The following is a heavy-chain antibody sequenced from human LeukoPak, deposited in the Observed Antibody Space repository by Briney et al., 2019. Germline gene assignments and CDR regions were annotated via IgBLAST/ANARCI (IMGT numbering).Heavy chain of an antibody. CDR1: GGSISSYY. V-gene: IGHV4-4*07. CDR2: IYTSGST. Sequence: SETLSLTCTVSGGSISSYYWSWIRQPAGKGLEWIGRIYTSGSTNYNPSLKSRVTMSVDTSKNQFSLKLSSVTAADTAVYYCAKDQSYDFWSGYYPPGGYFDYWGQGTLVTVSS. CDR3: AKDQSYDFWSGYYPPGGYFDY. D-gene: IGHD3-3*01. J-gene: IGHJ4*02.